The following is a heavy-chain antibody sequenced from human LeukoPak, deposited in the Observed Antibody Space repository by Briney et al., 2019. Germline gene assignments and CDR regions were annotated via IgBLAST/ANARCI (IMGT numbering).Heavy chain of an antibody. CDR3: ARSHDHLWGNYPDY. CDR1: GFTFSNYW. J-gene: IGHJ4*02. D-gene: IGHD3-16*02. Sequence: GSLRLSCTASGFTFSNYWMNWVRQPPGKGLEWIGEIHHDGRINYNPSLKSRVTLSVDKSKNQFSLRLNSVTAADTAMYYCARSHDHLWGNYPDYWGQGTLVTVSS. V-gene: IGHV4-4*02. CDR2: IHHDGRI.